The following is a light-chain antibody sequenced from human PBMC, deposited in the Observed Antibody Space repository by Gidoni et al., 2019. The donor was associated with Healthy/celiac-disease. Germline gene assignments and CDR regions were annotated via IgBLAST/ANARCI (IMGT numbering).Light chain of an antibody. V-gene: IGLV1-44*01. CDR1: SSNIGSNT. CDR3: AAWDDSLNGFVV. CDR2: SNN. J-gene: IGLJ2*01. Sequence: QSVLTQPPSASGTPGQRVTISCSGRSSNIGSNTGNWYQQLPGTAPKHLIYSNNQRPSGVPDRFSGSKSGTSASLAISGLQSEDEADYYCAAWDDSLNGFVVFGGGTKLTVL.